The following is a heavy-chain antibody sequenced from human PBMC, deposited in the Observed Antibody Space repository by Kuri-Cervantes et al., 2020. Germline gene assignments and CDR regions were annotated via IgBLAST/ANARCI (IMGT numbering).Heavy chain of an antibody. J-gene: IGHJ4*02. CDR1: GFTFSSYS. CDR3: ARVKQWLPDY. V-gene: IGHV3-48*04. D-gene: IGHD6-19*01. CDR2: ISSSGSTI. Sequence: GGSLRLSCAASGFTFSSYSMNWVRQAPGKGLEWVSYISSSGSTIYYADSVKGRFTISRDNAKNTVYLHMESLRAEDTAVYYCARVKQWLPDYWGQGTLVTVSS.